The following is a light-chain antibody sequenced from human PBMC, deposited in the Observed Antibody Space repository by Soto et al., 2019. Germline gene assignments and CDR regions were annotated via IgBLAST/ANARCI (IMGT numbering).Light chain of an antibody. Sequence: EIVLTQSPGTLSLSPGERATLSCRASQSVSSSYLAWYQQKPGQAPRLLIYGASSRATGIPDRFSGSGSGTYFTLTISRLDHEDFAVYYWQQYGSSPWTFGQGTKVESK. CDR1: QSVSSSY. J-gene: IGKJ1*01. V-gene: IGKV3-20*01. CDR2: GAS. CDR3: QQYGSSPWT.